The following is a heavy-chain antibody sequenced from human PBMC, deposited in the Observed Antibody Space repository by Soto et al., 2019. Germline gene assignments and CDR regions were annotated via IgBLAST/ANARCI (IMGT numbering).Heavy chain of an antibody. CDR3: AKLTRDSSSSWLFDY. CDR2: ISDDGSNA. D-gene: IGHD6-6*01. V-gene: IGHV3-30-3*02. J-gene: IGHJ4*02. CDR1: GITFDTYA. Sequence: GGSLRLSCIVSGITFDTYALHWVRQAPGKGLEWVAVISDDGSNAYYADSVKGRFAISRDNSKNTLYLQMNSLRAEDTAVYYCAKLTRDSSSSWLFDYWGQGTLVTVSS.